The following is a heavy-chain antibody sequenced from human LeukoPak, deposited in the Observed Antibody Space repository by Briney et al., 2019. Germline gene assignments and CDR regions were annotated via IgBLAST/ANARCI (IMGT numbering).Heavy chain of an antibody. Sequence: GSLRLSCVASEFTFSDYSMNWVRQPPGKGLEWIGEINHSGSTNYNPSLKSRVTISVDTSKNQFSLKLSSVTAADTAVYYCARLNWGSTSFDYWGQGTLVTVSS. CDR3: ARLNWGSTSFDY. J-gene: IGHJ4*02. CDR1: EFTFSDYS. CDR2: INHSGST. D-gene: IGHD7-27*01. V-gene: IGHV4-34*01.